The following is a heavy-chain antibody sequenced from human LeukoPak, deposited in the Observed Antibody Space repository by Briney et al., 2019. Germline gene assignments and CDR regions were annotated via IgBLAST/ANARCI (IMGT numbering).Heavy chain of an antibody. V-gene: IGHV1-8*01. Sequence: ASVKVSCKASGYTFTSYDINWVRQATGQGLEWMGWMNPNSGNTGYAQKFQGRVTMTRDTSISTAYMELSRLRSDDTAVYYCARATGYSGYDPFDYWGQGTLVTVSS. J-gene: IGHJ4*02. CDR1: GYTFTSYD. CDR3: ARATGYSGYDPFDY. D-gene: IGHD5-12*01. CDR2: MNPNSGNT.